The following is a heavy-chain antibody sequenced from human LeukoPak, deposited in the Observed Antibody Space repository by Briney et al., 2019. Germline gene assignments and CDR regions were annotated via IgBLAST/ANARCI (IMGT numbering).Heavy chain of an antibody. CDR1: GGSISSYY. J-gene: IGHJ5*02. Sequence: SETLSLTCTVSGGSISSYYWSWIRQPAGKGLEWIGRIYTSGGTNYNPSLKSRVTMSVDTSTNQFSLKLSSVTAADTAVYYCARVTYSSSSTNNWFDPWGQGTLVTVSS. CDR3: ARVTYSSSSTNNWFDP. V-gene: IGHV4-4*07. CDR2: IYTSGGT. D-gene: IGHD6-13*01.